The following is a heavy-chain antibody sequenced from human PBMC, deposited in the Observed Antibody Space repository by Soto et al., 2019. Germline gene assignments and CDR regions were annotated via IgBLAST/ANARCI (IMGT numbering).Heavy chain of an antibody. V-gene: IGHV3-74*01. J-gene: IGHJ3*02. CDR3: AKDYDFWSGYSTDAFDI. CDR1: GFTFSSYW. D-gene: IGHD3-3*01. CDR2: INSDGSST. Sequence: GGSLRLSCAASGFTFSSYWVHWVRQAPGKGLVWVSRINSDGSSTSYADSVKGRFTISRDNAKNTLYLQMNSLRAEDTAVYYCAKDYDFWSGYSTDAFDIWGQGTMVTVSS.